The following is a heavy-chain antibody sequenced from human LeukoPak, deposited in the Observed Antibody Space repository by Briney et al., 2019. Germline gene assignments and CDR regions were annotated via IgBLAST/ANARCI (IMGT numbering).Heavy chain of an antibody. D-gene: IGHD3-22*01. CDR2: IIPIFGTA. CDR1: GGTFSSYA. CDR3: ARGAYDSSGYPEDAFDI. V-gene: IGHV1-69*13. Sequence: SVKVSCKASGGTFSSYAISWVRQAPGQGLEWMGGIIPIFGTANYAQKFQGRVTITADESTSTAYMGLSSLRSEDTAVYYCARGAYDSSGYPEDAFDIWGQGTMVTVSS. J-gene: IGHJ3*02.